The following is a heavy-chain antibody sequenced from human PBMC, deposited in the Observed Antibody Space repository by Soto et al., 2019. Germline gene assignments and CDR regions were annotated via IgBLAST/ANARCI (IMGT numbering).Heavy chain of an antibody. Sequence: QVQLVQSGAEVKKPESSVKVSCKASGGTFSSYAISWVRQAPGQGLEWMGGIIPIFGTANYAQKFQGRVTITADESTSTAYMEMSRLRSEDTAVYYCARDGGVYDYSPFDYWGQGTLVTVAS. D-gene: IGHD4-4*01. CDR2: IIPIFGTA. J-gene: IGHJ4*02. CDR3: ARDGGVYDYSPFDY. V-gene: IGHV1-69*12. CDR1: GGTFSSYA.